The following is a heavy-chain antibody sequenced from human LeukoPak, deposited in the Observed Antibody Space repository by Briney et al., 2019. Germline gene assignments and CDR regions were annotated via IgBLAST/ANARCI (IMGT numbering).Heavy chain of an antibody. D-gene: IGHD1-26*01. CDR2: INHSGST. CDR3: AKTRAPLRYSGSEGASGEYFQH. V-gene: IGHV4-34*01. J-gene: IGHJ1*01. CDR1: GGSFSGYY. Sequence: PSETLSLTCAVYGGSFSGYYWSWIRQPPGKGLEWIGEINHSGSTNYNPSLKSRVTISVDTSKNQFSLKLSSVTAADTAVYYCAKTRAPLRYSGSEGASGEYFQHWGQGTLVTVSS.